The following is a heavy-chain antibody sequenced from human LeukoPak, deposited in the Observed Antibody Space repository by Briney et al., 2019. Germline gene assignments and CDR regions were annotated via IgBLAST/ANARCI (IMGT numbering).Heavy chain of an antibody. CDR3: ARASNREGEYYFDY. Sequence: GGSLRLSCAASGFTFSSYAMSWVRQAPGKGLEWVSAISGSGGSTYYADSVKGRFTISRDNSKNTLYLQMNSLRAEDTAVYYCARASNREGEYYFDYWGQGTLVTVSS. V-gene: IGHV3-23*01. CDR1: GFTFSSYA. D-gene: IGHD6-6*01. CDR2: ISGSGGST. J-gene: IGHJ4*02.